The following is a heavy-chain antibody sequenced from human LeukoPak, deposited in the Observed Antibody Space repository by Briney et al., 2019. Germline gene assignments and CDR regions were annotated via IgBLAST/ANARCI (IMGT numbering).Heavy chain of an antibody. Sequence: ASVKVSCKASGYTFTSYYMHWVRQAPGQGLEWMGIINPSGGSTSYAQKFQGRVTMTRDMSTSTVYMELSSLRSEDTAVYYCARASFNYYYYMDVWGKGTTVTVSS. V-gene: IGHV1-46*01. CDR3: ARASFNYYYYMDV. D-gene: IGHD2/OR15-2a*01. J-gene: IGHJ6*03. CDR1: GYTFTSYY. CDR2: INPSGGST.